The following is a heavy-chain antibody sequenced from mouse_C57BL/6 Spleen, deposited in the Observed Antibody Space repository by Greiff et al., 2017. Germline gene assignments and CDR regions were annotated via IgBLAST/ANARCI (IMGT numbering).Heavy chain of an antibody. V-gene: IGHV1-54*01. CDR1: GYAFTNYL. CDR3: ARYGGNPYYYAMDY. J-gene: IGHJ4*01. D-gene: IGHD1-1*01. Sequence: VQLQQSGAELVRPGTSVKVSCKASGYAFTNYLIEWVKQRPGQGLEGIGVINPGSGGTNYNEKFKGKATLTADKSSSTAYMQLSSLTSEDSAVYFCARYGGNPYYYAMDYWGQGTSVTVSS. CDR2: INPGSGGT.